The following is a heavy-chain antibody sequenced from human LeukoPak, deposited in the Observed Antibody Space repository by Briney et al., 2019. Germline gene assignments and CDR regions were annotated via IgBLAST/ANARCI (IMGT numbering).Heavy chain of an antibody. CDR2: IYYSGST. D-gene: IGHD4/OR15-4a*01. V-gene: IGHV4-31*03. Sequence: SETLSLTCTVSGGSISSGGYYWSWIRQHPGKGLEWIGYIYYSGSTYYNPSLKSRVTISVDTSKNQFSLKLSSVTAADTAVYYCARGPLGLTYYYGMDVWGQGTTVTVSS. CDR1: GGSISSGGYY. CDR3: ARGPLGLTYYYGMDV. J-gene: IGHJ6*02.